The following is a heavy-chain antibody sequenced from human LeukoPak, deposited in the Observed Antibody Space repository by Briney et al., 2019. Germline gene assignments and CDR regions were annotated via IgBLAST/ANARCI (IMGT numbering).Heavy chain of an antibody. CDR1: GFTFTDEY. J-gene: IGHJ4*02. Sequence: ASVKVSCKSSGFTFTDEYIHWVRQAPGQGLEWMGWINPYSGAINYAQKFQGRVTLTRDTSISTAYMELSRLTSGDTAVYYCARGPYLPAPYFDYWGQGTLVTVSS. CDR2: INPYSGAI. V-gene: IGHV1-2*02. D-gene: IGHD3-16*01. CDR3: ARGPYLPAPYFDY.